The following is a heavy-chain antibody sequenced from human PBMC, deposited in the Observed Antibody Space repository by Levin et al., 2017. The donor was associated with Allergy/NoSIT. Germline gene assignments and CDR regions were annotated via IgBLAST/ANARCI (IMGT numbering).Heavy chain of an antibody. D-gene: IGHD6-19*01. CDR1: GFTFSSYA. V-gene: IGHV3-30-3*01. Sequence: GESLKISCAASGFTFSSYAMHWVRQAPGKGLEWVAVISYDGSNKYYADSVKGRFTISRDNSKNTLYLQMNSLRAEDTAVYYCARGLGFMAVAVGIGYWGQGTLVTVSS. CDR3: ARGLGFMAVAVGIGY. J-gene: IGHJ4*02. CDR2: ISYDGSNK.